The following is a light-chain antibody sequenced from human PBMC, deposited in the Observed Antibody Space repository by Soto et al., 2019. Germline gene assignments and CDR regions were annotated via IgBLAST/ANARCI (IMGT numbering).Light chain of an antibody. J-gene: IGKJ3*01. V-gene: IGKV3-20*01. Sequence: ENVLTQSPGTLSLSPGERAILSCRASQSLSNRQLAWYQQKPGQAPRLLFSGTTRAAGNPDRFSGSGSGTDFTVTISRLEPKDFAAYYCQQYGNSPFTFGPGTAVDFK. CDR3: QQYGNSPFT. CDR2: GT. CDR1: QSLSNRQ.